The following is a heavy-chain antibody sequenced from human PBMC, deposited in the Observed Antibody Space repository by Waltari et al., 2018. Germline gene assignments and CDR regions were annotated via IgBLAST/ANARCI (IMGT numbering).Heavy chain of an antibody. J-gene: IGHJ5*02. V-gene: IGHV3-7*01. CDR1: GFPFSSYW. CDR3: ATYDYIWGSTEIT. D-gene: IGHD3-16*01. Sequence: EVQLVESGGGLVQPGGSLRLSCAASGFPFSSYWMSWVRQAPGKGLEWVANIKQDGSEKYYVDSVKGRFTISRDNAKNSLYLQMNSLRAEDTAVYYCATYDYIWGSTEITWGQGTLVTVSS. CDR2: IKQDGSEK.